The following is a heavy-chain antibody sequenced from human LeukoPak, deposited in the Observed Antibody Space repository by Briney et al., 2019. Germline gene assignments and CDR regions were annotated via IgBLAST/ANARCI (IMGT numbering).Heavy chain of an antibody. J-gene: IGHJ6*03. V-gene: IGHV1-2*02. Sequence: WASVKVSCRGSGYTFTGYYMRLVRPAPGQGLEWVGWINPNSGGTNSAQKLQGRVTMTRDTSISTAYMEMSRLRSDDTDVYYCERDQSTRVFGVVKGYMDVWGKGTTVTVSS. CDR2: INPNSGGT. CDR3: ERDQSTRVFGVVKGYMDV. CDR1: GYTFTGYY. D-gene: IGHD3-3*01.